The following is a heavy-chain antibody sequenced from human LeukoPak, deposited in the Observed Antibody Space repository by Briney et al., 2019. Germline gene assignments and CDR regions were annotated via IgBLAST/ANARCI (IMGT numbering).Heavy chain of an antibody. CDR1: GFTFSSYA. D-gene: IGHD3-22*01. CDR2: FSGSGGST. CDR3: ASSYDSSGYYYFDY. V-gene: IGHV3-23*01. J-gene: IGHJ4*02. Sequence: GGSLRLSCAASGFTFSSYAMSWVRQAPGKGLEWVSAFSGSGGSTYYADSVKGRFTISRDNSKNTLYLQMNSLRAEDTAVYYCASSYDSSGYYYFDYWGQGTLVTVSS.